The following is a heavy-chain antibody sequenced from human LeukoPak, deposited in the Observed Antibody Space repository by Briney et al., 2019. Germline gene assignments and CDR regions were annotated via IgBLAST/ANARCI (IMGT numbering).Heavy chain of an antibody. J-gene: IGHJ4*02. CDR2: INHTGST. V-gene: IGHV4-34*01. Sequence: SETLSLTCAVYAGSFSGYYWSWIRRPPWKGLEWIGEINHTGSTNYNPSLKSRVTLSVDTSKNQFSLELRSVTAADTAMYYCARSDSRGYYLDYWGQGTRVTVSS. CDR3: ARSDSRGYYLDY. D-gene: IGHD3-22*01. CDR1: AGSFSGYY.